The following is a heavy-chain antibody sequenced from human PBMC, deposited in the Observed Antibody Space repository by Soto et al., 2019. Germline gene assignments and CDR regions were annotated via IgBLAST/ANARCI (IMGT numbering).Heavy chain of an antibody. CDR3: ARGGWRQIDY. D-gene: IGHD3-3*01. V-gene: IGHV4-59*12. Sequence: QVQLQESGPGLVKPSETLSLTCSVSGGSIGSYYWSWIRQPPGKGLEWIGYIYYSGSTNYNPSLKRRVTISVDTSKNQFSLKRSSVTAADPAVYYCARGGWRQIDYWGQGTLVTVSS. CDR2: IYYSGST. CDR1: GGSIGSYY. J-gene: IGHJ4*02.